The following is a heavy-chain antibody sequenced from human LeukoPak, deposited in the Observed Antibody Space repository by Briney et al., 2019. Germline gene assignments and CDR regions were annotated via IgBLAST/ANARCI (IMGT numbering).Heavy chain of an antibody. V-gene: IGHV3-21*01. J-gene: IGHJ4*02. D-gene: IGHD1-1*01. CDR1: GFTFNSYS. Sequence: GGSLRLSCAASGFTFNSYSMNWVRQAPGRGLEWVSSISSSSSYIYYADSVKGRFTISRDNAKNSLYLQMNSLRAEDTAVYYCARFKWNQHYFDYWGRGTLVTVSS. CDR3: ARFKWNQHYFDY. CDR2: ISSSSSYI.